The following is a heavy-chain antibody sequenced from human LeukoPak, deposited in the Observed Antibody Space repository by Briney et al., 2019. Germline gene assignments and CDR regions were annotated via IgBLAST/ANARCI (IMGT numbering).Heavy chain of an antibody. CDR2: IIPIFGTA. CDR1: GGTFSSYA. Sequence: SVKASCKASGGTFSSYAISWVRQAPGQGLEWMGGIIPIFGTANYAQKFQGRVTITADESTSTAYMELSSLRSEDTAVYYCAREDILTGYSSHAFDYWGQGTLVTVSS. CDR3: AREDILTGYSSHAFDY. D-gene: IGHD3-9*01. V-gene: IGHV1-69*13. J-gene: IGHJ4*02.